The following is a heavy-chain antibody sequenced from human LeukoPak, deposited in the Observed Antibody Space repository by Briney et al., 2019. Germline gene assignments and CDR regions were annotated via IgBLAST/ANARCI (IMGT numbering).Heavy chain of an antibody. J-gene: IGHJ6*02. CDR2: INPNSGGT. CDR1: GYTFTDYY. V-gene: IGHV1-2*02. D-gene: IGHD6-13*01. CDR3: ARVRIGQQLDKYYYYAMDV. Sequence: ASVKVSCKASGYTFTDYYMHWVRQAPGQGLEWMGWINPNSGGTNYAQKFQGRVTMTTDTSISTAYMEVSRLRSDDTAVYYGARVRIGQQLDKYYYYAMDVWGQGTTVTVSS.